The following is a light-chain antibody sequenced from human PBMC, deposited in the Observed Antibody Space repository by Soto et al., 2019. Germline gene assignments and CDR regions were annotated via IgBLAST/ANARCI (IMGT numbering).Light chain of an antibody. CDR2: DAS. V-gene: IGKV3-11*01. CDR3: QQRSNWPPT. J-gene: IGKJ5*01. CDR1: QSVSSY. Sequence: ELVLTQSPATLSLSPGERANLSCRASQSVSSYLAWYQQKPGQAPRLLIYDASNRAAGIPARFSGSGSGTDFTLTISSLEPEDFAVYYCQQRSNWPPTFGQGTRLEI.